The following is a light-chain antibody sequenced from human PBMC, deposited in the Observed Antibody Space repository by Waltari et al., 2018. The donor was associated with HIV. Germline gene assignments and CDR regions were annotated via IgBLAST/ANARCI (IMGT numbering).Light chain of an antibody. CDR1: SSNIGSNT. Sequence: QSVLTQPPSASGTPGQRVPISCSGSSSNIGSNTVNWYQQLPGTAPKLLIYGKNQRPSGFRDRFTGSKSVTAASLAISGLQSEDEADYYCAAWDDSLNGHYVFGTGTKVTVL. CDR2: GKN. J-gene: IGLJ1*01. V-gene: IGLV1-44*01. CDR3: AAWDDSLNGHYV.